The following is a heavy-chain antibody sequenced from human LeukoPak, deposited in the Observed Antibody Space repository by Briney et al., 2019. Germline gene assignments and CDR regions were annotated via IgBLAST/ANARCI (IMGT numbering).Heavy chain of an antibody. J-gene: IGHJ4*02. CDR2: ISVYNGNT. CDR3: ARGDSSGVGFDY. Sequence: ASVKVSCKASGYTFTSYGISWVRQAHGQGLEWMGWISVYNGNTNYAQKLQGRVTMTTDTSTTTAYMELRSLRSDDTAVYYCARGDSSGVGFDYWGQGTLVTVSS. CDR1: GYTFTSYG. V-gene: IGHV1-18*01. D-gene: IGHD3-22*01.